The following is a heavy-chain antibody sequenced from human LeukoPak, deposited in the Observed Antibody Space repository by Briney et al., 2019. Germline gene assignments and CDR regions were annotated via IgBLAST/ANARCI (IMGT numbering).Heavy chain of an antibody. CDR3: ARDQQYGSGSCLYY. CDR1: GFTVSSNY. D-gene: IGHD3-10*01. Sequence: GGSLRLSCAASGFTVSSNYMSWVRQAPGKGLEWVSVIYSGGSTYYADSVKGRFTISRDNSKNTLYLQMNSLRAEDTAVYYCARDQQYGSGSCLYYWGQGTLVTVSS. J-gene: IGHJ4*02. CDR2: IYSGGST. V-gene: IGHV3-66*01.